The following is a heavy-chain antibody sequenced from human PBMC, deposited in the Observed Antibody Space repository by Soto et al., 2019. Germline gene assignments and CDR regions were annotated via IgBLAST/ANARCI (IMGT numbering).Heavy chain of an antibody. J-gene: IGHJ3*02. CDR1: GFTFSSYA. Sequence: HPGGSLRLSCAASGFTFSSYAMHWVRQAPGKGLEWVAVISYDGSNKYYADSVKGRFTISRDNSKNTLYLQMNSLRAEDTAVYYCARDQTTMVRGVIGAFDIWGQGTMVTVSS. V-gene: IGHV3-30-3*01. D-gene: IGHD3-10*01. CDR3: ARDQTTMVRGVIGAFDI. CDR2: ISYDGSNK.